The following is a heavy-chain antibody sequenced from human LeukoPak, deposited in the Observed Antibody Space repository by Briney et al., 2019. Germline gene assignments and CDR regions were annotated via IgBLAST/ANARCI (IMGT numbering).Heavy chain of an antibody. J-gene: IGHJ4*02. Sequence: SVKVSCKASGGTFSSYAISWVRQAPGQGPEWMGGIIPIFGTANYAQKFQGRVTITADESTSTAYMELSSLRSEDTAVYYCARSSSWPKYYFDYWGQGTLVTVSS. CDR3: ARSSSWPKYYFDY. V-gene: IGHV1-69*13. D-gene: IGHD6-13*01. CDR1: GGTFSSYA. CDR2: IIPIFGTA.